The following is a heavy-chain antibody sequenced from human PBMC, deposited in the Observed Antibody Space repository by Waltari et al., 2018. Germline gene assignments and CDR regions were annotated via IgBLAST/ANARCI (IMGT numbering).Heavy chain of an antibody. CDR3: ARVGLWTGIHSFDS. D-gene: IGHD2-21*01. Sequence: QVQLVESGGGVVQPGRSLRLSCAASGFTFSNYGMHWVRQSPDKGREWVALKNLNGANKHDADSGKGQFTISRDNSKNTLDLQMSSLTADDTAVYYCARVGLWTGIHSFDSWGQGTLVTVSS. J-gene: IGHJ4*02. CDR1: GFTFSNYG. CDR2: KNLNGANK. V-gene: IGHV3-33*01.